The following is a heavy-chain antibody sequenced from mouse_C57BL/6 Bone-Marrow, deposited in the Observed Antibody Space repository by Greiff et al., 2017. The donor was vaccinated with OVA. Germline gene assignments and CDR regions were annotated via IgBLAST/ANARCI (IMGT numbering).Heavy chain of an antibody. CDR1: GFTFSSYA. D-gene: IGHD1-1*01. Sequence: EVQRVESGGGLVKPGGSLKLSCAASGFTFSSYAMSWVRQTPEKRLEWVATISDGGSYTYYPDNVKGRFTISRDNAKNNLFLQMSHLKSEDTAMYYCARDHGSSRAWFAYWGQGTLVTVSA. J-gene: IGHJ3*01. CDR3: ARDHGSSRAWFAY. CDR2: ISDGGSYT. V-gene: IGHV5-4*01.